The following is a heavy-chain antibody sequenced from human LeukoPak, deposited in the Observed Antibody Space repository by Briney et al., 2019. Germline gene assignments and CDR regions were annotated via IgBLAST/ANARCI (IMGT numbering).Heavy chain of an antibody. Sequence: GGSLRLSCAASGFTFSTYTMNWVRQAPGKGLEWVSSISGSSTYIYYADSLKGRFTISRDNAKNSLYLQMNSLRAEDTAVYYCAIDLKATSDYTYWGQGTLVTVSS. V-gene: IGHV3-21*01. J-gene: IGHJ4*02. D-gene: IGHD3/OR15-3a*01. CDR3: AIDLKATSDYTY. CDR2: ISGSSTYI. CDR1: GFTFSTYT.